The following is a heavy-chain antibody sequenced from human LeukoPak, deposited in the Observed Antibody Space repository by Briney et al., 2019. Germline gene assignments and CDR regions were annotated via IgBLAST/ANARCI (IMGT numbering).Heavy chain of an antibody. CDR2: INHSGST. CDR3: ARRYYDFWSGYSTRGWYFDL. Sequence: SETLSLTCAVYGGPFSGYYWSWIRQPPGKGLEWIGEINHSGSTNYNPSLKSRVTISVDTSKNQFSLKLSSVTAADTAVYYCARRYYDFWSGYSTRGWYFDLWGRGTLVTVSS. V-gene: IGHV4-34*01. J-gene: IGHJ2*01. CDR1: GGPFSGYY. D-gene: IGHD3-3*01.